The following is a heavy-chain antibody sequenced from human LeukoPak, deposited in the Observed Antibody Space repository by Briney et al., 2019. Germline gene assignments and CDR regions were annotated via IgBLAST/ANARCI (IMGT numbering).Heavy chain of an antibody. CDR2: IIPIFGTA. J-gene: IGHJ6*03. V-gene: IGHV1-69*06. CDR1: GGTFSSYA. Sequence: GASVKVSCKASGGTFSSYAISWVRQAPGQGLEWMGGIIPIFGTANYAQKFQGRVTITADKSTSTAYMELSSLRSEDTAVYYCARARRETPITNYYYYYMDVWGKGTTVTVSS. D-gene: IGHD3-10*01. CDR3: ARARRETPITNYYYYYMDV.